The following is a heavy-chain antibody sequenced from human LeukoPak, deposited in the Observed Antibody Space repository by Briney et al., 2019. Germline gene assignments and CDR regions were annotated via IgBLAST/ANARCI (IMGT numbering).Heavy chain of an antibody. CDR1: GGSYSNYY. D-gene: IGHD2-21*01. CDR2: VYSTGNA. CDR3: ARDYSEDAYPYYIDY. V-gene: IGHV4-4*07. Sequence: SETLSLTCTLSGGSYSNYYWNWIRQPTGKALEWIGRVYSTGNANYNPFLKSRVTLSADTSKNQFSLNLNSVTAADTAVYYCARDYSEDAYPYYIDYWGQGALVTVSS. J-gene: IGHJ4*02.